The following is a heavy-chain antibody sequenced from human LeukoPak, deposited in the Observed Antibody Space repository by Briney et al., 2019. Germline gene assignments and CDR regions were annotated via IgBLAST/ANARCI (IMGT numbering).Heavy chain of an antibody. CDR1: GFIFSSYG. Sequence: GGSLRLSCAASGFIFSSYGMHWVRQAPGKGLEWVAVISYDGSNKYYADSVKGRFTISSDNSKNTLYLQMNSLRAEDTAVYYCARPTVTTDYWGQGTLVTASS. CDR2: ISYDGSNK. J-gene: IGHJ4*02. V-gene: IGHV3-30*03. CDR3: ARPTVTTDY. D-gene: IGHD4-17*01.